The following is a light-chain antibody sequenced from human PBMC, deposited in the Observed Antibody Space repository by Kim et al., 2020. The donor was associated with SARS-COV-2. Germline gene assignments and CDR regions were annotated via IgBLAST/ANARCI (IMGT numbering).Light chain of an antibody. V-gene: IGLV4-69*01. J-gene: IGLJ2*01. Sequence: GASVKLTCTRSSGHSSYDIAWHQQQPEKGPRYLMKLNSDGSHSKGDGIPDRFSGSSSGAERYLTISSLQSEDEADYYCQTWGTGLFGGGTKLTVL. CDR2: LNSDGSH. CDR1: SGHSSYD. CDR3: QTWGTGL.